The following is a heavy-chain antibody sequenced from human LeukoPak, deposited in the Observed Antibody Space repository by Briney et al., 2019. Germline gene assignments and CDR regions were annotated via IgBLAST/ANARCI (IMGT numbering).Heavy chain of an antibody. CDR2: ISAYNGNT. Sequence: GASVKVSCKASGYTFTSYGISWVGQAGGQGLEGMGWISAYNGNTNYAQKLQGRVTMTTDTSTSTAYRELRSLRSDDTAVYYCARGYRATIFGVVPLVDYWGQGTLVTVSS. J-gene: IGHJ4*02. D-gene: IGHD3-3*01. V-gene: IGHV1-18*01. CDR1: GYTFTSYG. CDR3: ARGYRATIFGVVPLVDY.